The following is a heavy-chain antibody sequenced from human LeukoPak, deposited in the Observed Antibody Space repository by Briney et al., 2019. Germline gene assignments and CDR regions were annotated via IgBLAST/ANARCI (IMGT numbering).Heavy chain of an antibody. CDR3: ARDWGTDFWSGYMD. Sequence: AGGSLRFSCAASGFTFSSYWMSWVRQAPGKGLEWVANIKQDGSEKYYVDSVKGRFTISRDNAKNSLYLQMNSLRVEDTAVYYCARDWGTDFWSGYMDWGQGTLVTVSS. D-gene: IGHD3-3*01. V-gene: IGHV3-7*01. J-gene: IGHJ4*02. CDR1: GFTFSSYW. CDR2: IKQDGSEK.